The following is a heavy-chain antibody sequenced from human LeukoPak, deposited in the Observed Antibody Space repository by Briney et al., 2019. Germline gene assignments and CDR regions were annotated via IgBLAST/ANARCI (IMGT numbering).Heavy chain of an antibody. D-gene: IGHD6-19*01. Sequence: GVSLRLSCAASGFTFSSYDMHWVRQATGKGLERVSAIGTAGDTYYPGSVKGRFTISRENAKNSLYLQMNSLRAGDTAVYYCARAGSGWYDFDYWGQGTLVTVSS. CDR1: GFTFSSYD. J-gene: IGHJ4*02. CDR2: IGTAGDT. V-gene: IGHV3-13*01. CDR3: ARAGSGWYDFDY.